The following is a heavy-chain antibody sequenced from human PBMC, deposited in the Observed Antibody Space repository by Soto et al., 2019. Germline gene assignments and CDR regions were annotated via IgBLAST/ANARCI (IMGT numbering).Heavy chain of an antibody. Sequence: SETLSLTCAVSGGSISSGGYSWSWIRQPPGKGLEWIGYIYHSGSTYYNPSLKSRVTISVGRSKNQISLKLDSVTAADTAVYYCASIWFGDFDYWGHGTLVTVSS. V-gene: IGHV4-30-2*01. CDR3: ASIWFGDFDY. CDR2: IYHSGST. CDR1: GGSISSGGYS. D-gene: IGHD3-10*01. J-gene: IGHJ4*01.